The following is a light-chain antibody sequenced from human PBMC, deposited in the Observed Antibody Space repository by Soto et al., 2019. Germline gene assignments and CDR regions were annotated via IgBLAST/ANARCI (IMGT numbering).Light chain of an antibody. V-gene: IGKV1-5*03. Sequence: IQMTQSPSTLSASVGDRVTITCRASQSISSWLAWYQQKPGKAPKLLIYKASSLESGVPSRFSGSGSGTEFTLTISSLQPDDFATYYCQQYNSYSTFGQGTKADIK. CDR1: QSISSW. CDR2: KAS. J-gene: IGKJ1*01. CDR3: QQYNSYST.